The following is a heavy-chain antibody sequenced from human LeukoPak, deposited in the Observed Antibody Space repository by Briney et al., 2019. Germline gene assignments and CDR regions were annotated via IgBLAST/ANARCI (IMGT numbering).Heavy chain of an antibody. V-gene: IGHV3-20*04. D-gene: IGHD3-22*01. CDR2: INWNGSST. J-gene: IGHJ3*02. CDR3: ARDHSYYDSSGYAFDI. CDR1: GFTFDDYG. Sequence: RTGGSLRLSCAASGFTFDDYGMSWVRHAAGKGLEWVSGINWNGSSTVYADSVKGRFTMSRDNAKNSLYLQMNSLRAEDTALYYCARDHSYYDSSGYAFDIWGQGTMVTVSS.